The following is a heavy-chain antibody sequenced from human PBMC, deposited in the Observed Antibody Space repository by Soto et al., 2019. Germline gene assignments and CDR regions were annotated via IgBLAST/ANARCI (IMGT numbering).Heavy chain of an antibody. Sequence: XGTLSLTCTVSGGSISRSNYHWTWIRQPPGKGLEWIGSGTTNYNPSLGGRVTISVDTSKNQFSLKVYSVTAAVTAMYYCATYGGDTGRFDYWGQGTLVTVSS. J-gene: IGHJ4*02. CDR3: ATYGGDTGRFDY. CDR1: GGSISRSNYH. D-gene: IGHD4-17*01. CDR2: SGTT. V-gene: IGHV4-39*01.